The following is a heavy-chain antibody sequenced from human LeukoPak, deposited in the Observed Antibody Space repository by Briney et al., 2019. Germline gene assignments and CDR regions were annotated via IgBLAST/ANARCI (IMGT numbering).Heavy chain of an antibody. CDR1: GFTISSYG. V-gene: IGHV3-30*03. CDR2: ISYDGSNK. J-gene: IGHJ4*02. Sequence: PGRSLRLSCAASGFTISSYGMHWVRQAPGKGLEWVAVISYDGSNKYYADSVKGRFTISRDNSKNTLYLQMTSLRAEDTAVYYCARSLDYSNMYYFDYWGQGIQVTVSS. CDR3: ARSLDYSNMYYFDY. D-gene: IGHD4-11*01.